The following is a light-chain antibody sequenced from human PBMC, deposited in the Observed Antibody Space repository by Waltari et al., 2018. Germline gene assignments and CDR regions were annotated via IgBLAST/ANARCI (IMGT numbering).Light chain of an antibody. CDR2: RNN. J-gene: IGLJ3*02. V-gene: IGLV1-44*01. Sequence: QSVLTQPPSASGTPGQRVTISCSGSSSNIGSNTVNWYQQRPGTAPKLLIDRNNPLPSGVPARCSGSKSVTSASLAISGLQSEDEADYYCAAWDDSLNGQVFGGGTKLTVL. CDR3: AAWDDSLNGQV. CDR1: SSNIGSNT.